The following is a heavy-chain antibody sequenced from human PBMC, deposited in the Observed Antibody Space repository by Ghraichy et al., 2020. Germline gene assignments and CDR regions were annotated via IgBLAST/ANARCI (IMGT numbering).Heavy chain of an antibody. CDR1: GFTFSIYA. V-gene: IGHV3-23*01. CDR2: ISGSGGKT. Sequence: GGSLRLSCAASGFTFSIYALSWVRQAPGKGLECVSTISGSGGKTYYADSVKGRFTISRDNSKDTLYLQMSSLRAEDTAVYYCAKGTADYGAEEVWFDPWGQGTLVTVSS. CDR3: AKGTADYGAEEVWFDP. J-gene: IGHJ5*02. D-gene: IGHD4-17*01.